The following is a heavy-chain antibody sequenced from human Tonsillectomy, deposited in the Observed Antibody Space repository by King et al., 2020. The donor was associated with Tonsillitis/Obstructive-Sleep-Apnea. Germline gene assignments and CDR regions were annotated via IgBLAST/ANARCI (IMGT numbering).Heavy chain of an antibody. V-gene: IGHV3-33*01. D-gene: IGHD2-8*02. CDR2: IWYDGSNK. J-gene: IGHJ5*02. Sequence: VQLVESGGGVVQPGRSLRLSCAASGFTFSSYGMHWVRQAPGKGLEWVAVIWYDGSNKYYADSVKGRFTISRDNSKNTLYLQMNSLRAEDTAVYYCARDSLSIELVVYATYHWFDPWGQGTLVTVSS. CDR1: GFTFSSYG. CDR3: ARDSLSIELVVYATYHWFDP.